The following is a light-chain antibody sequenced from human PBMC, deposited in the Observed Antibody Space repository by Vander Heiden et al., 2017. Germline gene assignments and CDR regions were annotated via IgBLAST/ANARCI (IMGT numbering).Light chain of an antibody. Sequence: DTQTTHPPSTLSASVGDRVTITCRASQSISSWLAWYQQKQWKAPKLLIYKASSLESGVPSRFRGRGSGTEFTLTIRSLQPDDFATYYCQEDKSYPRTFGEGTKVEIK. V-gene: IGKV1-5*03. CDR2: KAS. CDR1: QSISSW. J-gene: IGKJ4*02. CDR3: QEDKSYPRT.